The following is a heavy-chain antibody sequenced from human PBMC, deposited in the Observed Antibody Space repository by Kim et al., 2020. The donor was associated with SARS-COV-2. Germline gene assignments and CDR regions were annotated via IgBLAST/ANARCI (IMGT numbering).Heavy chain of an antibody. CDR2: LSYDGSGK. CDR1: GFPFRNYA. J-gene: IGHJ4*02. Sequence: GGSLRLSCAASGFPFRNYAMHWVRQAPGKGLEWVAVLSYDGSGKYYADSVNGRLTISRDNSKDTLYLQMNSLRAEDTAVYYCAREGITAAGTLDYWGQGT. V-gene: IGHV3-30*04. CDR3: AREGITAAGTLDY. D-gene: IGHD6-13*01.